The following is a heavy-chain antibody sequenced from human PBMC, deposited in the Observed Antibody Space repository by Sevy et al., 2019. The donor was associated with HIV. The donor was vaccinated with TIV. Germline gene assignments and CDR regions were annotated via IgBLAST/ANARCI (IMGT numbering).Heavy chain of an antibody. V-gene: IGHV4-34*01. CDR1: GGSFSGYY. Sequence: SETLSLTCAVYGGSFSGYYWSWIRQPPGKGLEWIGEINHSGSTNYNPSLKSRVTISVDTSKNQFSLKLSSVTAADTAAYYCARVSTAGTDIEYWGQGTLVTVSS. CDR3: ARVSTAGTDIEY. D-gene: IGHD6-19*01. J-gene: IGHJ4*02. CDR2: INHSGST.